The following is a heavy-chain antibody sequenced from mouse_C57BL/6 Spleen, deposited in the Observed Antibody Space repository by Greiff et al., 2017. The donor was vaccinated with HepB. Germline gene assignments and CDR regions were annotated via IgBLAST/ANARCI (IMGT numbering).Heavy chain of an antibody. CDR2: INPSTGGT. V-gene: IGHV1-43*01. J-gene: IGHJ3*01. D-gene: IGHD1-1*01. CDR3: ARDDYGPFAY. Sequence: VQLKESGPELVKPGASVKISCKASGYSFTGYYMHWVKQSSEKSLEWIGEINPSTGGTSYNQKFKGKATLTVDKSSSTAYMQLKSLTSEDSAVYYCARDDYGPFAYWGQGTLVTVSA. CDR1: GYSFTGYY.